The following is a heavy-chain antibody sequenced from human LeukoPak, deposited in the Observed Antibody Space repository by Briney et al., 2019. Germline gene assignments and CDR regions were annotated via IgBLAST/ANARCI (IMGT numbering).Heavy chain of an antibody. V-gene: IGHV3-48*03. D-gene: IGHD6-19*01. Sequence: PGGSLRLSCAASGFTFSSYEMNWVRQAPGKGLEWVSFISSSGSTIYYADSVKGRFIISRDNAKSSLYLQMNSLRAEDTAVYYCAKDHAGYSSGWYYFDYWGQGTLVTVSS. J-gene: IGHJ4*02. CDR3: AKDHAGYSSGWYYFDY. CDR1: GFTFSSYE. CDR2: ISSSGSTI.